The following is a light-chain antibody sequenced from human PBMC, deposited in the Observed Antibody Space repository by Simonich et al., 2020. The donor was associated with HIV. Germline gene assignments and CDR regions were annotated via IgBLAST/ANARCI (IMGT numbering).Light chain of an antibody. CDR3: SSYTGSNTVI. CDR2: DVS. V-gene: IGLV2-14*03. Sequence: QSALTQPASVSGSPGQSITISCTGTSSDVGGYNYVSWYQQHPGKAPKLMIYDVSTRPSGVSIRFSGSKSGNTASLTISRLRAEDEADYYCSSYTGSNTVIFGGGTKLTVL. J-gene: IGLJ2*01. CDR1: SSDVGGYNY.